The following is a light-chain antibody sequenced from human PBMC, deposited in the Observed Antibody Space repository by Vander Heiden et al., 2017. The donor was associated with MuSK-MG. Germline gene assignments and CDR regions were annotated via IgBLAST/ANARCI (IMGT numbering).Light chain of an antibody. J-gene: IGKJ2*01. V-gene: IGKV3-15*01. CDR3: QQHKNWPPYT. Sequence: EIVMTQSPATLSVSPGERATLSCRASQSVSSNLAWHQQKPGQAPRLLIYGASTRATGIPARFSGSGYGTEFTLTISSRQSEDFAVYYCQQHKNWPPYTFGQGTKLEIK. CDR1: QSVSSN. CDR2: GAS.